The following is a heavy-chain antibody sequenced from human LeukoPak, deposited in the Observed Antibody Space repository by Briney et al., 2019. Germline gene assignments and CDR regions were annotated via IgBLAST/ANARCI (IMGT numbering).Heavy chain of an antibody. CDR1: GFTFSTYW. V-gene: IGHV3-7*04. CDR3: AGDGYGSGSHDY. J-gene: IGHJ4*02. D-gene: IGHD3-10*01. Sequence: PGGSLRLSCAASGFTFSTYWMSWVRQAPGKGLEWVANINQDGSEKYYVDSVKGRFTISRDNAKNSLYLQVNSLRGEDTAVYYCAGDGYGSGSHDYWGQGTLVTVSS. CDR2: INQDGSEK.